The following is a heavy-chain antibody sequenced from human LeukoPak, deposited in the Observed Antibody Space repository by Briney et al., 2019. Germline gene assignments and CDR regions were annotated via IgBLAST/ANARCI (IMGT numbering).Heavy chain of an antibody. CDR2: IRYDGSNK. V-gene: IGHV3-30*02. CDR3: AKGHSYGYSHPYFDY. CDR1: GFTFSSYG. J-gene: IGHJ4*02. Sequence: GGSLRLSCAASGFTFSSYGMHWVRQAPGKGLEWVAFIRYDGSNKYYADSVKGRFTISRDNSKNTLYLQMNSLRAEDMALYYCAKGHSYGYSHPYFDYWGQGTLVTVSS. D-gene: IGHD5-18*01.